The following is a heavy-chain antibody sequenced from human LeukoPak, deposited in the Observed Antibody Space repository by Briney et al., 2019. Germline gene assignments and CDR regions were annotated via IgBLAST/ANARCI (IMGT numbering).Heavy chain of an antibody. CDR1: GFTFSSYG. CDR2: IRYDGSNK. Sequence: PGGSLRLSCAASGFTFSSYGMHWVRQAPGKGLEWVAFIRYDGSNKYYADSVKGRFTISRDNSKNTLYLQMNSLRAEDTAVYYCANLLGYCSSTSCGYDYWGQGTLVTVSS. CDR3: ANLLGYCSSTSCGYDY. J-gene: IGHJ4*02. V-gene: IGHV3-30*02. D-gene: IGHD2-2*01.